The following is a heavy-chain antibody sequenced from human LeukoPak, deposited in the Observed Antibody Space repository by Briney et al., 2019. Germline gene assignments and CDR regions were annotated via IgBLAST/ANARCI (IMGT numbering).Heavy chain of an antibody. D-gene: IGHD4-23*01. CDR2: IIPIFATT. J-gene: IGHJ4*02. CDR1: GGTFSSYA. Sequence: ASVKVSCKASGGTFSSYAISWVRQAPGQGLEWMGGIIPIFATTNYAQKFQGRVTMTRDTSTSTVYMELSSLRSDDTAVYYCATLMTMEVTPFDYWGQGTLVTVSS. V-gene: IGHV1-69*05. CDR3: ATLMTMEVTPFDY.